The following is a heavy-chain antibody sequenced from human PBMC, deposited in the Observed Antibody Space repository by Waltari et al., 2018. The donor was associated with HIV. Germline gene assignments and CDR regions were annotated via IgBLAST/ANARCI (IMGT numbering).Heavy chain of an antibody. V-gene: IGHV4-39*02. D-gene: IGHD2-15*01. J-gene: IGHJ5*02. CDR2: ISHSGNT. CDR1: GDSVTSGDTF. CDR3: AGHNLLGRIGRIDP. Sequence: QLQLQESGPGLVKPSETLSLTCSVSGDSVTSGDTFWDWVRQPPGKGLEWVATISHSGNTYYIPSLKSRVSVSVDTSKNHFSLKMRAVTASDTAVYFCAGHNLLGRIGRIDPWGQGILVIVS.